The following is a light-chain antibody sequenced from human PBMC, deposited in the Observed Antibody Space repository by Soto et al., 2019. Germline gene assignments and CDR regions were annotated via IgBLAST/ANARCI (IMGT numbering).Light chain of an antibody. CDR3: QQYGSSPLT. V-gene: IGKV3-20*01. CDR1: QSVSSSY. Sequence: IGLTQSPGTLSLSPGERATLSCRASQSVSSSYLAWYQQKPGQAPRLLIYVASSRATGIPDRFSGSWSGTDFTLTISRLEPEDCAVYYWQQYGSSPLTFGGGTKVEIK. CDR2: VAS. J-gene: IGKJ4*01.